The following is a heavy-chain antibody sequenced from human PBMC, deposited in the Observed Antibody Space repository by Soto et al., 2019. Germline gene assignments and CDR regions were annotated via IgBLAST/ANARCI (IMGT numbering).Heavy chain of an antibody. CDR3: ARSDTAFYYYYAMDV. CDR2: IYPDDSDT. V-gene: IGHV5-51*01. Sequence: GESLKISCKGFGYSFATYWIGWVRQMTGKGLEWVGLIYPDDSDTRYSPSFQGQITISADKANNTADLHWRSLKASDTAMYYCARSDTAFYYYYAMDVWGQGTTVTVSS. D-gene: IGHD2-21*02. J-gene: IGHJ6*02. CDR1: GYSFATYW.